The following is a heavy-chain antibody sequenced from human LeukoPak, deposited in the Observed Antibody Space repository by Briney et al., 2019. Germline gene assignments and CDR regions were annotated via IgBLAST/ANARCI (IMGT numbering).Heavy chain of an antibody. Sequence: SETLSLTCAVSGGSISSSSYYWGWIRQPPGKGLEWIGSIYYSGSTYYNPSLKSRVTISVDTSKNQFSLKLSSVTAADTAVYYCAGDSESEIVGATFTDYWGQGTLVTVSS. D-gene: IGHD1-26*01. CDR3: AGDSESEIVGATFTDY. CDR1: GGSISSSSYY. CDR2: IYYSGST. V-gene: IGHV4-39*02. J-gene: IGHJ4*02.